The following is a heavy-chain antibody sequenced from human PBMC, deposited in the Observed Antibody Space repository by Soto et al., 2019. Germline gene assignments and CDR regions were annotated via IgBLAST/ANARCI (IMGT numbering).Heavy chain of an antibody. V-gene: IGHV4-39*07. Sequence: SETLSLTCTVSGGSISSSSSSWGWIRQPPGKGLEWLGIISYSGSTYYSPSPKSRVTISVDTSKNQFSLKLSSVTAADTAVYYCARFLSMVRGVQNWGQGTLVTISS. D-gene: IGHD3-10*01. J-gene: IGHJ4*02. CDR1: GGSISSSSSS. CDR3: ARFLSMVRGVQN. CDR2: ISYSGST.